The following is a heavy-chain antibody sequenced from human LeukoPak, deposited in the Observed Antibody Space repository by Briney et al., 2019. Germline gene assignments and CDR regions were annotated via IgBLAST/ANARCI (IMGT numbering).Heavy chain of an antibody. CDR2: ITWNSGSI. J-gene: IGHJ4*02. V-gene: IGHV3-9*01. CDR1: GFTFDDYT. CDR3: AKEDYFAS. Sequence: GGSLRLSCAASGFTFDDYTMHWVRQAPGKGLEWVSGITWNSGSIGYADSVRGRFTISRDNAKNSLYLEMNSLRAEDTALYYCAKEDYFASWGQGTLVTVSS.